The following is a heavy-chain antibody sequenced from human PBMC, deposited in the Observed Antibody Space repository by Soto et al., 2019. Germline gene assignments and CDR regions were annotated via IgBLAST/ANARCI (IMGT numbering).Heavy chain of an antibody. CDR3: TRDPSDCSSTSCWGYYALDV. Sequence: KTGGSLRLSCAASGFTFSTYSMNWVRQAPGRXLEWVSSISSSGTYIHYADSLKGRFTISRDNAKNSLYLQMISLRAEDTAVYYCTRDPSDCSSTSCWGYYALDVWGQGTTVTVSS. J-gene: IGHJ6*02. V-gene: IGHV3-21*01. D-gene: IGHD2-2*01. CDR2: ISSSGTYI. CDR1: GFTFSTYS.